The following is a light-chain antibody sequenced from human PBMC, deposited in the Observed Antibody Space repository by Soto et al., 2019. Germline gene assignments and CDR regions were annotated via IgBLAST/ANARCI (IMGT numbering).Light chain of an antibody. CDR3: QQYGSSSWT. V-gene: IGKV3-20*01. CDR1: QTVSSSY. CDR2: GSS. Sequence: EIVLTQSPGTLSLSPGERATLSCRASQTVSSSYLDWYQQKPGQAPRLLIYGSSSRATGIPDRFSGSRSGTDFTLTISRLEPEDFAVDYCQQYGSSSWTFGQGTKVDIK. J-gene: IGKJ1*01.